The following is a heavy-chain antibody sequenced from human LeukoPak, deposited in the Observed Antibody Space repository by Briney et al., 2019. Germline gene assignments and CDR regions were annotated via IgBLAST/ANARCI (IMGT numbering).Heavy chain of an antibody. V-gene: IGHV3-23*01. CDR1: GFTFTDFF. D-gene: IGHD5-24*01. CDR2: ISGSGGST. Sequence: HPGGSLRLSCVASGFTFTDFFMSWVRQAPGKGLEWVSAISGSGGSTYYADSVKGRFTISRDNSKNTLYLQMNSLRAEDTAVYYCAKTLPRDGYNRVDYWGQGTLVTVSS. J-gene: IGHJ4*02. CDR3: AKTLPRDGYNRVDY.